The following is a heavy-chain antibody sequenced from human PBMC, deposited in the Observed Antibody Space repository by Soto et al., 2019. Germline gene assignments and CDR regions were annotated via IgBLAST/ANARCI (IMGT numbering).Heavy chain of an antibody. CDR3: ARDCSGGSCSTAY. CDR2: ISVYNGNK. V-gene: IGHV1-18*01. CDR1: GYTFSSYG. J-gene: IGHJ4*02. D-gene: IGHD2-15*01. Sequence: QVQLVQSGAEVKKPGASVKVSCKASGYTFSSYGISWVRQGPGQGLEWMGWISVYNGNKMYAKKFQGRVPMTTDTSTSTAYMELRSLRSDDTAVYYCARDCSGGSCSTAYWGQGTLVTVSS.